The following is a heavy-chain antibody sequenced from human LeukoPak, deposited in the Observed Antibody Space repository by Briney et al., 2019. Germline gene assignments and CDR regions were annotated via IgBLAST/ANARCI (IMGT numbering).Heavy chain of an antibody. V-gene: IGHV4-59*08. CDR2: IYYSGST. CDR1: GGSISTYY. J-gene: IGHJ3*02. CDR3: ATVVTTTHAFDI. Sequence: SETLSLTCTVSGGSISTYYWSWIRQPPGKGLEWIGYIYYSGSTYYNPSLKSRVTISVDTSKNQFSLKLSSVTAADTAVYYCATVVTTTHAFDIWGQGTMVTVSS. D-gene: IGHD3-22*01.